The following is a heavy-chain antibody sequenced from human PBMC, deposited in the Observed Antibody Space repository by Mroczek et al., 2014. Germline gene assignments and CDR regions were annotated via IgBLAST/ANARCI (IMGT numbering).Heavy chain of an antibody. Sequence: QVQLVQSGAEVKKPGASVKVSCKASGYTFTSYDINWVRQATGQGLEWMGWMNPNSGNTGYAQKFQGRVTMTRNTSISTAYMELSSLRSEDTAVYYCARCLLDDYGDYDAPCYYGMDVVGPKGPTVTRLL. V-gene: IGHV1-8*01. CDR1: GYTFTSYD. D-gene: IGHD4-17*01. CDR3: ARCLLDDYGDYDAPCYYGMDV. CDR2: MNPNSGNT. J-gene: IGHJ6*01.